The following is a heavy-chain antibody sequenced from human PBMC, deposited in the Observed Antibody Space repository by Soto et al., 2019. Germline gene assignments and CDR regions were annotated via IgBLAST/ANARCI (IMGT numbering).Heavy chain of an antibody. D-gene: IGHD5-12*01. V-gene: IGHV3-13*01. Sequence: GGSLRLSCAASGFTFNNYDMHWVRQATGKGLEWVAVIGAAGDTHYPGSVKGRFTISRENGKNSVYLQMNSLRAGDTAIYYCARDSGYDLTQPGMDVWGQGTTVTVSS. J-gene: IGHJ6*02. CDR3: ARDSGYDLTQPGMDV. CDR2: IGAAGDT. CDR1: GFTFNNYD.